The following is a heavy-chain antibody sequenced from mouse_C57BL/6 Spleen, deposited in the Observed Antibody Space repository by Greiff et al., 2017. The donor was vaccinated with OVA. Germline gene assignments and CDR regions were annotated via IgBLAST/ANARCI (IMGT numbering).Heavy chain of an antibody. J-gene: IGHJ4*01. Sequence: VQLQQPGAELVMPGASVKLSCKASGYTFTSYWMHWVKQRPGQGLEWIGEIDPSDSYTNYNQKFKGKSTLTVDKSSSTAYMQLSSLTSEDSAVYYCARYDYDEALYAMDYWGQGTSVTVSS. V-gene: IGHV1-69*01. CDR2: IDPSDSYT. CDR3: ARYDYDEALYAMDY. D-gene: IGHD2-4*01. CDR1: GYTFTSYW.